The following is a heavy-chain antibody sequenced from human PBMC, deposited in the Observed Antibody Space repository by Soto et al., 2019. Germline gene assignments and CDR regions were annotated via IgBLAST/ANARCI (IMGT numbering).Heavy chain of an antibody. CDR3: AKDRSGSYDIGGFDY. CDR2: ISYDGSNK. D-gene: IGHD3-10*01. V-gene: IGHV3-30*18. J-gene: IGHJ4*02. Sequence: QVQLVESGGGVVQPGRSLRLSCAASGFTFSSYGMHWVRQAPGKGLEWVAVISYDGSNKYYADSVKGRFTISRDNSKNTRYLQMNSLRAEDTAVYYCAKDRSGSYDIGGFDYWGQGTLVTVSS. CDR1: GFTFSSYG.